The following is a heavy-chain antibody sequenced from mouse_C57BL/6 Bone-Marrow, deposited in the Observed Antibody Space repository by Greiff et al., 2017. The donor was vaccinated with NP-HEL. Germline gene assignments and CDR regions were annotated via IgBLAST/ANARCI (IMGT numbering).Heavy chain of an antibody. J-gene: IGHJ3*01. CDR1: GFTFSDYG. CDR2: ISNLAYSI. CDR3: ERPYYYGSSPAWFAY. V-gene: IGHV5-15*01. D-gene: IGHD1-1*01. Sequence: EVQLVESGGGLVQPGGSLKLSCAASGFTFSDYGMAWVRQAPRQGPEWVAFISNLAYSIYYADPVTGRFTISRENAKNTLDREMSSLRSEDTAMYYCERPYYYGSSPAWFAYWGQGTLVTVSA.